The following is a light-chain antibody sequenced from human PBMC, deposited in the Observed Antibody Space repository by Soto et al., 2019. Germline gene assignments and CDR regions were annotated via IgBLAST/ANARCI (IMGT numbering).Light chain of an antibody. Sequence: EVVLTQSPASLSLSPGDRATLSCRDDQSVSDSVGWYQQKPGQPPRLLFFDASSRASGVPHRFSAGASGTDFTLIISSLQPEDFAVYYCQQRVNWPPTFGGGTKVEI. CDR3: QQRVNWPPT. CDR1: QSVSDS. V-gene: IGKV3-11*01. J-gene: IGKJ4*01. CDR2: DAS.